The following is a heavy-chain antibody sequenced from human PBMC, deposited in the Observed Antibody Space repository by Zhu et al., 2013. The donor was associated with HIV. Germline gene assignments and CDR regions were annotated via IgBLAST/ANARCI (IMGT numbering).Heavy chain of an antibody. J-gene: IGHJ6*02. Sequence: QLKLVQSGPEVKRPGSSVKVSCEASGVYFNSLPISWLRQAPGQGLEWMGWINPNSGGTNYAHKFQGRVTMTRDTSISTAYMELSRLRSDDTAVYYCARDRAYYYDSPYGMDVWGQGTTVTVSS. CDR3: ARDRAYYYDSPYGMDV. D-gene: IGHD3-22*01. V-gene: IGHV1-2*02. CDR1: GVYFNSLP. CDR2: INPNSGGT.